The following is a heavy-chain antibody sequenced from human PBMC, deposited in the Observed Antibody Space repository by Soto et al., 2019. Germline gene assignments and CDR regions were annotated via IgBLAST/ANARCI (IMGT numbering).Heavy chain of an antibody. CDR3: ARHATVAGPPYA. V-gene: IGHV4-39*01. D-gene: IGHD6-19*01. J-gene: IGHJ5*02. CDR1: GGSISTSTYY. CDR2: IYYGGST. Sequence: QLRLQESGPRLVKPSETLSLTCSVSGGSISTSTYYWGWIRQPPGKGLEWIGSIYYGGSTYYNPSLKRRAAISIDTSNTQFARKLIAVTGADTAVYSCARHATVAGPPYAWGQGTLVTVSS.